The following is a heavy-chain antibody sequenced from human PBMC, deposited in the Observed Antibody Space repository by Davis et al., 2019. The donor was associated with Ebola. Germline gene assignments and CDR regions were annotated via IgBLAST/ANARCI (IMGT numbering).Heavy chain of an antibody. CDR2: IIPIFGAT. J-gene: IGHJ3*02. CDR3: ASARGLRDASNI. V-gene: IGHV1-69*13. CDR1: GGFFSSYT. D-gene: IGHD5/OR15-5a*01. Sequence: SVKVSCKASGGFFSSYTINWVRLAPGQGLEWMGGIIPIFGATYYAQKFQGRVTLTAGASTNTAYMELSSLKSEDTAMYFCASARGLRDASNIWGQGTMVTVSS.